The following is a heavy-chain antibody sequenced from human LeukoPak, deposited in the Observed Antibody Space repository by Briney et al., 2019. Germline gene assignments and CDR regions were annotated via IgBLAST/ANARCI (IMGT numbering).Heavy chain of an antibody. J-gene: IGHJ4*02. V-gene: IGHV3-48*03. CDR3: ARDWDYGAFDY. D-gene: IGHD4-17*01. CDR1: GFTFSIYE. Sequence: PGGSLRFSVPASGFTFSIYEMNWVRQAPGKGLEWVSYISSSGSTIYYADSVKGRFTISRDNAKNSLYLQMNSLRAEDTAVYYCARDWDYGAFDYWGQGTQVTVSS. CDR2: ISSSGSTI.